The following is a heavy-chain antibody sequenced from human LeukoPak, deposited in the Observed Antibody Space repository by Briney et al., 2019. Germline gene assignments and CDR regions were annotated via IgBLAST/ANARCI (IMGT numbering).Heavy chain of an antibody. CDR3: AQAAAGMSPTDY. CDR1: GFTFSTSS. Sequence: PGGSLRLSCAASGFTFSTSSMNWVRQAPGKGLEWVSSISSISTYIYYADSVKGRFTISRDNAKNSLYLQMNSLRAEDTAVYYCAQAAAGMSPTDYWGQGTLVTVSS. D-gene: IGHD6-13*01. J-gene: IGHJ4*02. CDR2: ISSISTYI. V-gene: IGHV3-21*01.